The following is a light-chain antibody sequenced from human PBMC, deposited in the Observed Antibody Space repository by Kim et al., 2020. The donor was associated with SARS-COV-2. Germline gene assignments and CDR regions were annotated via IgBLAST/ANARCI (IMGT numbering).Light chain of an antibody. CDR2: GKN. Sequence: VGLGQTVRITCQGDSLRSYYATWYQQKPGQAPIVVIDGKNNRPSGIPDRFSGSNSGNTASLTITGTQAGDEADYYCNSRDSNDNVVFGGGTKLTVL. CDR1: SLRSYY. V-gene: IGLV3-19*01. J-gene: IGLJ2*01. CDR3: NSRDSNDNVV.